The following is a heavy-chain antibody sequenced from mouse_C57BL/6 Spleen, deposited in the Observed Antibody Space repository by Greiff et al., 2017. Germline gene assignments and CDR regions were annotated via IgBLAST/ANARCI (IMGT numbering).Heavy chain of an antibody. CDR1: GYAFTNYL. Sequence: VQLQQSGAELVRPGTSVKVSCKASGYAFTNYLIEWVKQRPGQGLEWIGVINPGSGGTNYNEKFKGKATLTADKSSSTAYMQLSSLTSEDSAVDFCARDYYGSSYEFAYWGQGTLVTVSA. V-gene: IGHV1-54*01. CDR2: INPGSGGT. J-gene: IGHJ3*01. CDR3: ARDYYGSSYEFAY. D-gene: IGHD1-1*01.